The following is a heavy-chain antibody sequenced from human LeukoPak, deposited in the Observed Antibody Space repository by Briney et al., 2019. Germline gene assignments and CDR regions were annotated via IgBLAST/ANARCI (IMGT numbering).Heavy chain of an antibody. CDR1: GFTFRDYW. Sequence: PGGSLRLSCAASGFTFRDYWMHWIRQTPGKGLEWIGEINHSGSTNYNPSLKSRVTISVDTSKNQFSLKLSSVTAADTAVYYCARHFNLPQRFGDKKDPYYMDAWGKGTAVTVSS. CDR2: INHSGST. V-gene: IGHV4-34*01. CDR3: ARHFNLPQRFGDKKDPYYMDA. J-gene: IGHJ6*03. D-gene: IGHD3-10*01.